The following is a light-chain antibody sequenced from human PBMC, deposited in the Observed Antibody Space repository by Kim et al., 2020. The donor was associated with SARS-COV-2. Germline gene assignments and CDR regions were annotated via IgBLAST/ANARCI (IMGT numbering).Light chain of an antibody. CDR2: LVS. V-gene: IGKV1-5*01. CDR3: QQHNGY. J-gene: IGKJ4*01. Sequence: SLAGDVGTTAPITSRASQSNSSGLAWYQQKPGKVPKLLIYLVSNLDSGVPSRFSGSGSGTQFTLTISSLQPDYFATYYCQQHNGYFGGGTKVDIK. CDR1: QSNSSG.